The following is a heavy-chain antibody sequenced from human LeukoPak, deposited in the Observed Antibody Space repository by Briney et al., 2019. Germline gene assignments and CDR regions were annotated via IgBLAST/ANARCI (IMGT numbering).Heavy chain of an antibody. CDR2: INLNSGGT. J-gene: IGHJ5*02. V-gene: IGHV1-2*02. CDR3: ARGGDFTDNWFDP. Sequence: ASVKVSCKASGYTFTGYYMHWVRQAPGQGLEWMGWINLNSGGTNYAQKFQCRVTMTRDTSISAAYMELSRLRSDDTAVYYCARGGDFTDNWFDPWGQGTLVIVSS. D-gene: IGHD3-10*01. CDR1: GYTFTGYY.